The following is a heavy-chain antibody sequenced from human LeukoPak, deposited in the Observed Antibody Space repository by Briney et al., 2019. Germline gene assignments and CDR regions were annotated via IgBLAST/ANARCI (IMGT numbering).Heavy chain of an antibody. J-gene: IGHJ6*03. CDR1: GGTFSSYA. D-gene: IGHD2-2*01. V-gene: IGHV1-69*05. Sequence: SVKVSCKASGGTFSSYAISWVRQAPGQGLEWMGRIIPIFGTANYAQKFQGRVTITTDESTSTAYMELSSLRSEDTAVYYCARGYCSSTSCYDYYYYMDVWSKGTTVTVSS. CDR3: ARGYCSSTSCYDYYYYMDV. CDR2: IIPIFGTA.